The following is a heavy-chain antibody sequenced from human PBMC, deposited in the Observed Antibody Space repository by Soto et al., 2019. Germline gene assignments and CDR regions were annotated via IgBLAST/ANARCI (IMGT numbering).Heavy chain of an antibody. D-gene: IGHD2-15*01. J-gene: IGHJ3*02. CDR2: IIPIFGTA. CDR1: GGTFSSYA. Sequence: CKASGGTFSSYAISWVRQAPGQGLEWMGGIIPIFGTANYAQKFQGRVTITADESTSTAYMELSSLRSEDTAVYYCARDGGGYCSGGSCYHDAFDIWGQGTMVTVSS. V-gene: IGHV1-69*01. CDR3: ARDGGGYCSGGSCYHDAFDI.